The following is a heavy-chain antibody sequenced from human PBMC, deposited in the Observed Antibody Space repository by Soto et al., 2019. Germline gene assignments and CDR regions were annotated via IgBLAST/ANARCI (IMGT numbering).Heavy chain of an antibody. J-gene: IGHJ6*02. Sequence: PGGSLRLSCAASGFTFSSYAMHWVRQAPGKGLEWVAVISYDGSNKYYADSVKGRFTISRDNSKNTLYLQMNSLRAEDTAVYYCARNSAGENYYYYYGMDVWGQGTTVTVSS. CDR3: ARNSAGENYYYYYGMDV. V-gene: IGHV3-30-3*01. CDR2: ISYDGSNK. CDR1: GFTFSSYA. D-gene: IGHD3-16*01.